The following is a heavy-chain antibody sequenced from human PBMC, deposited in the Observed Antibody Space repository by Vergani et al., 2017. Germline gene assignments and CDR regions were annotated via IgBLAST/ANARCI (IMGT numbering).Heavy chain of an antibody. CDR1: GFTFDDYA. Sequence: EVQLVESGGGLVQPGRSLRLSCAASGFTFDDYAMHWVRQAPGKGLWWVSGINWNSDSIAYADSVKGRFTISRDNAKNSLYLQMNSLRAEDTALYYCVKDIAASGNYWYFDLWGRGTLVTVSS. J-gene: IGHJ2*01. V-gene: IGHV3-9*01. CDR2: INWNSDSI. D-gene: IGHD6-13*01. CDR3: VKDIAASGNYWYFDL.